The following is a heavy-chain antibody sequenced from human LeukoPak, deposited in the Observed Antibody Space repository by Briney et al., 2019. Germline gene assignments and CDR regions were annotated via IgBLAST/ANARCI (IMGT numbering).Heavy chain of an antibody. CDR2: ISHDGSNK. CDR3: ARERLYYYDSSGYTFFDY. CDR1: GFTFSSYA. V-gene: IGHV3-30-3*01. Sequence: GRSLRLSCAAPGFTFSSYAMHWVRQAPGKGLEWVAVISHDGSNKYYADSVKGRFTISRDNSKNTLYLQMNSLRAEDTAVYYCARERLYYYDSSGYTFFDYWGQGTLVTVSS. D-gene: IGHD3-22*01. J-gene: IGHJ4*02.